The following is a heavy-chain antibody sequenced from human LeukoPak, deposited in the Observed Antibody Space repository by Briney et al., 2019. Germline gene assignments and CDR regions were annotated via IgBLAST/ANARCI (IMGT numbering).Heavy chain of an antibody. D-gene: IGHD6-13*01. CDR3: AKLAATGGYYFDY. CDR2: ISYDGSNK. CDR1: GFTFSSYG. Sequence: VGSLRLSCAASGFTFSSYGMHWVRQAPGKGLEWVVVISYDGSNKYYADSVKGRFTISRDNSKNTLYLQMNSLRAEDTAVYYCAKLAATGGYYFDYWGQGTLVTVSS. J-gene: IGHJ4*02. V-gene: IGHV3-30*18.